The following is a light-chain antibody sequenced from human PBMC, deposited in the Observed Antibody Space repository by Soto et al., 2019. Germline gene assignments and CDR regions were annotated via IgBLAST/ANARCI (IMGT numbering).Light chain of an antibody. CDR3: QTWGTGIRVV. V-gene: IGLV4-69*02. CDR1: SDHSNYA. CDR2: VNSDGSH. Sequence: QPVLTQSPSDSASLGASVKLTCTLSSDHSNYAIAWHQQQPEKGPRYLMRVNSDGSHTKGDGIPDRFSGSSSGAERYLTISSLQSEDEADYYCQTWGTGIRVVFGGGTKVTVL. J-gene: IGLJ2*01.